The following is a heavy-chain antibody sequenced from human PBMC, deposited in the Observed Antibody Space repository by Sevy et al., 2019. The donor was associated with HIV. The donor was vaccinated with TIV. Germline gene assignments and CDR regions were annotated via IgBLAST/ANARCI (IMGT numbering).Heavy chain of an antibody. Sequence: GGSLRLSCAASGFTFDDYAMHWVRQAPGKGLEWVSGISWNSGYVGYADSVKGRFTISRDNAKNSLYLQMNSLRAEDMALYYCARRLPGGSYFDDWGQGTLVTVSS. CDR1: GFTFDDYA. J-gene: IGHJ4*02. CDR2: ISWNSGYV. V-gene: IGHV3-9*03. D-gene: IGHD2-21*01. CDR3: ARRLPGGSYFDD.